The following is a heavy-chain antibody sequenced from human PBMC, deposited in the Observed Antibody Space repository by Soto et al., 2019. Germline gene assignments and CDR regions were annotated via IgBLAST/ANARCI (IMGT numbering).Heavy chain of an antibody. J-gene: IGHJ4*02. CDR2: INHSGST. CDR3: AREGGQTHCYFDY. Sequence: QVQLQQWGAGLLKPSETLSLTCAVYGGSFSGYYWSWIRQPPGKGLEWIGEINHSGSTNYNPSLKSRVTISVDTSKNQCSLKLSSVTAADTAVYYCAREGGQTHCYFDYWGQGTLVTVSS. CDR1: GGSFSGYY. V-gene: IGHV4-34*01.